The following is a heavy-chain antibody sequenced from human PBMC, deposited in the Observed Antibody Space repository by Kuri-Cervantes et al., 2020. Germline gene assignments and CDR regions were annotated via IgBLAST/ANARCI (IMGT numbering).Heavy chain of an antibody. Sequence: SVKVSCKASGGTFSSYAISWVRQAPGQGLEWMGGIIPIFGTANYAQKFQGRVTITADESTSTAYMELSSLRSEDTAVYYCARRFNNHRKYYYYGMDVWGQGTTVTVSS. V-gene: IGHV1-69*13. CDR2: IIPIFGTA. CDR3: ARRFNNHRKYYYYGMDV. D-gene: IGHD1-14*01. J-gene: IGHJ6*02. CDR1: GGTFSSYA.